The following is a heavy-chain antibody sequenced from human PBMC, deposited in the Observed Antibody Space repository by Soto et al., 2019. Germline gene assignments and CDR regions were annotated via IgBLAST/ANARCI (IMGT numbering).Heavy chain of an antibody. J-gene: IGHJ4*02. CDR2: ISYDGSNK. D-gene: IGHD1-7*01. CDR3: AKDRYNWNYRPRQGWVPTDY. CDR1: GFTFSSYG. Sequence: GGSLRLSCAASGFTFSSYGMHWVRQAPGKGLEWVAVISYDGSNKYYADSVKGRFTISRDNSKNTLYLQMNSLRAEDTAVYYCAKDRYNWNYRPRQGWVPTDYWGQGTLVTVSS. V-gene: IGHV3-30*18.